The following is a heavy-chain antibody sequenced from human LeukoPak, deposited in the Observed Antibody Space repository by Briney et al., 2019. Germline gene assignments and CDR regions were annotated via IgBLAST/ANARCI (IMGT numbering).Heavy chain of an antibody. CDR3: ARTGVVATSYFFDY. V-gene: IGHV4-59*01. CDR1: GGSISSYY. Sequence: PSETLSFTCTVSGGSISSYYWSWIRQPPGKGLEWIGFIYYSGSANYNPSLRSRVTISVDTSKNQFSLKLTSVTAADTAVYYCARTGVVATSYFFDYWGHGTLVTVSS. D-gene: IGHD5-12*01. CDR2: IYYSGSA. J-gene: IGHJ4*01.